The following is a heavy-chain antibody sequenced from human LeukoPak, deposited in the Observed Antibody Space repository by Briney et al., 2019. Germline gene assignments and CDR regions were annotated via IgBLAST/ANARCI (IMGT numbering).Heavy chain of an antibody. J-gene: IGHJ4*02. D-gene: IGHD6-19*01. CDR2: ISYDGSNK. CDR3: AKHHNTNYYSSGWYLDY. Sequence: GGSLRLSCAASGFTFSSYGMHWVRQAPGKGLEWVAVISYDGSNKYYADSVKGRFTISRDNSKNTLYLQMNSLRAEDTAVYYCAKHHNTNYYSSGWYLDYWGQGTLVTVSS. CDR1: GFTFSSYG. V-gene: IGHV3-30*18.